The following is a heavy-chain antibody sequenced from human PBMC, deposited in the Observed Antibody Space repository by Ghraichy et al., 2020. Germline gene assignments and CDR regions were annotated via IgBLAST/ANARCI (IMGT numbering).Heavy chain of an antibody. CDR3: AKQGRFLEWLKGGFDY. J-gene: IGHJ4*02. V-gene: IGHV3-23*01. CDR2: ISGSGGST. CDR1: GFTFSSYA. Sequence: GGSLRLSCAASGFTFSSYAMSWVRQAPGKGLEWVSAISGSGGSTYYADSVKGRFTISRDNSKNTLYLQMNSLRAEDTAVYYCAKQGRFLEWLKGGFDYWGQGTLVTVSS. D-gene: IGHD3-3*01.